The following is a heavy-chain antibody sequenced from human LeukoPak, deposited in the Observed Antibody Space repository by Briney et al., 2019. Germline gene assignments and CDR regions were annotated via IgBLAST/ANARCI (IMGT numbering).Heavy chain of an antibody. CDR1: GGSFSGYY. V-gene: IGHV4-34*01. J-gene: IGHJ4*02. D-gene: IGHD2-21*01. CDR3: ATLAYRDDY. CDR2: INHSGST. Sequence: PSETLSLTCAVYGGSFSGYYWSWIRQPPGKGLEWIGEINHSGSTNYNPSLKSRVTISADTSKNQFSLTVTSVTAADTAVYYCATLAYRDDYWGQGTLVTVSS.